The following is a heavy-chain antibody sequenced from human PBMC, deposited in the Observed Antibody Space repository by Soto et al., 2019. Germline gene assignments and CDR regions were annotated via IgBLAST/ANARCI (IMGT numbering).Heavy chain of an antibody. Sequence: SETLSLTCTVSGGSVSSFHWSWIRQSPGKGLEWIGYVFYTGNTKYNPALKRRVTISVDTSKKQFSLKLSSVSAADTGLYYCARSHSGTFYGYDIWGQGILVTVSS. CDR3: ARSHSGTFYGYDI. CDR2: VFYTGNT. V-gene: IGHV4-59*02. D-gene: IGHD1-26*01. J-gene: IGHJ4*02. CDR1: GGSVSSFH.